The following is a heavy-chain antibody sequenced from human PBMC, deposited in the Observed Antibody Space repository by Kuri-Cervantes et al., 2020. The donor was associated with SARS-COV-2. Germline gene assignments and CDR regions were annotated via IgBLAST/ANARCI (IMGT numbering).Heavy chain of an antibody. V-gene: IGHV3-48*02. D-gene: IGHD2-15*01. CDR2: ISGSSTI. CDR3: AREVGGIKAYYFDY. J-gene: IGHJ4*02. CDR1: GFTFRSYS. Sequence: GESLKISCAASGFTFRSYSMNWVRQAPGKGLEWVSSISGSSTIDYADSVEGRFTISRDNAKNSLYLQMNSLRDEDTAVYYCAREVGGIKAYYFDYWGQGSLVTVSS.